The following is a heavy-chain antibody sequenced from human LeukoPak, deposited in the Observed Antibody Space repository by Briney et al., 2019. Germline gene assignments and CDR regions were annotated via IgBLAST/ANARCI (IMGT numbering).Heavy chain of an antibody. CDR1: GGSISSYY. CDR2: IYYSGST. V-gene: IGHV4-59*01. CDR3: ARGGFLWELHY. J-gene: IGHJ4*02. D-gene: IGHD1-26*01. Sequence: SETLSLTCTVSGGSISSYYWSWIRQPPAKGLEWIGYIYYSGSTNYNPSLKSRVTISVDTSKNQFSLKLSSVTAADTAVYYCARGGFLWELHYWGQGTLVTVSS.